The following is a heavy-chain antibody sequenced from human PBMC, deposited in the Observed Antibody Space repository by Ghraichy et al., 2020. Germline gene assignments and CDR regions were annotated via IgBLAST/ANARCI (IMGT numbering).Heavy chain of an antibody. CDR3: ARERYYYDSSGYYSRDFDY. CDR2: IYYSGST. CDR1: GGSISSGGYY. D-gene: IGHD3-22*01. V-gene: IGHV4-31*03. Sequence: SETLSLTCTVSGGSISSGGYYWSWIRQHPGKGLEWIGYIYYSGSTYYNPSLKSRVTISVDTSKNQFSLKLSSVTAADTAVYYCARERYYYDSSGYYSRDFDYWGQGTLVTVSS. J-gene: IGHJ4*02.